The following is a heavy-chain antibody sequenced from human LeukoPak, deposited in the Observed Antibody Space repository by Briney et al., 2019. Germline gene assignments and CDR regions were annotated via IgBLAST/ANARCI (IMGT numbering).Heavy chain of an antibody. D-gene: IGHD6-13*01. CDR3: ARGIAAAGNYYYYYMDV. CDR2: IIPIFGTA. V-gene: IGHV1-69*13. Sequence: ASVKVSCKASGYTFTIYGISWVRQAPGQGLEWMGGIIPIFGTANYAQKFQGRVTITADESTSTAYMELSSLRSEDTAVYYCARGIAAAGNYYYYYMDVWGKGTTVTISS. CDR1: GYTFTIYG. J-gene: IGHJ6*03.